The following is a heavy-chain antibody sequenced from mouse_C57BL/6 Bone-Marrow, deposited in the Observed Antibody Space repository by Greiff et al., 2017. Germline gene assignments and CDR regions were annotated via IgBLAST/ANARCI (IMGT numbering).Heavy chain of an antibody. CDR1: GFTFSDYG. CDR2: ISSGSSTI. D-gene: IGHD6-2*01. J-gene: IGHJ3*01. V-gene: IGHV5-17*01. CDR3: ARSLAWFAY. Sequence: EVKLMESGGGLVKPGGSLKLSCAASGFTFSDYGMHWVRQAPEKGLEWVAYISSGSSTIYYADTVKGRFTISRDNAKNTLFLQLTSLRSEDTAVYYCARSLAWFAYWGQGTLVTVSA.